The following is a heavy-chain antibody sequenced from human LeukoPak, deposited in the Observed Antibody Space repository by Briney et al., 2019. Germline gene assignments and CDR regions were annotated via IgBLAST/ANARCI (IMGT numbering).Heavy chain of an antibody. Sequence: GSLRLSCAASGFTFSNYVMSWIRQPPGKGLEWIGEINHSGSTNYNPSLKSRVTISVDTSKNQFSLKLSSVTAADTAVYYCVYGSGSYYPDFDYWGQGTLVTVSS. CDR2: INHSGST. D-gene: IGHD3-10*01. J-gene: IGHJ4*02. V-gene: IGHV4-34*08. CDR3: VYGSGSYYPDFDY. CDR1: GFTFSNYV.